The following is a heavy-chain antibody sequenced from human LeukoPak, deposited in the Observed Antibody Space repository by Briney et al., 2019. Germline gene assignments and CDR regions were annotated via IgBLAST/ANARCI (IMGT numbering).Heavy chain of an antibody. V-gene: IGHV4-39*07. Sequence: MASETLSLTCTVSGGSISSSSYYWGWIRRPPGKGLEWIGTIFHSGSTYYNPSLKSRVTISVDTSKNQFSLKLTSVTAADTAAYYCARAPFIQSDYGGSFDYWGQGTLVTVSS. CDR1: GGSISSSSYY. CDR3: ARAPFIQSDYGGSFDY. CDR2: IFHSGST. J-gene: IGHJ4*02. D-gene: IGHD4-23*01.